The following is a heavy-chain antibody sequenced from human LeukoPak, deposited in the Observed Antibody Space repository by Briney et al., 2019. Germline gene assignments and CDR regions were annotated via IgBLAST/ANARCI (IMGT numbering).Heavy chain of an antibody. Sequence: SGGSLRLSCVVSGFTFSSYSMIWVRQAPGKGLQWVANMKKDGSETKYAESVRGRFTFSRDNTKNSLYLQVNSLRAEDTAVYYCGRHRSGSGTYFIDYWGQGTLVSVSS. CDR3: GRHRSGSGTYFIDY. J-gene: IGHJ4*02. D-gene: IGHD3-10*01. V-gene: IGHV3-7*01. CDR2: MKKDGSET. CDR1: GFTFSSYS.